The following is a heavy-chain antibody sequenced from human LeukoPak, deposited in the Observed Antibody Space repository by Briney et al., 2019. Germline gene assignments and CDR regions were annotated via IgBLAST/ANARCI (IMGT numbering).Heavy chain of an antibody. CDR2: IKQDGSEK. CDR3: ARDPLDGYGDYGTYPHYYYYGMDG. CDR1: GFTFSSYW. J-gene: IGHJ6*02. Sequence: GGSLRLSCAASGFTFSSYWMSWVRQAPGKGLEWVANIKQDGSEKYYVDSVKGRFTISRDNAQNSLYLQMNSLRAEDTAVYYCARDPLDGYGDYGTYPHYYYYGMDGRGQATTVTVSS. V-gene: IGHV3-7*03. D-gene: IGHD4-17*01.